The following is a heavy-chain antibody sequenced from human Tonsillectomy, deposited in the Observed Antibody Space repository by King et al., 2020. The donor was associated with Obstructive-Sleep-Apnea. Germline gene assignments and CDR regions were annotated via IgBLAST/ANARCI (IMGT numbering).Heavy chain of an antibody. D-gene: IGHD6-19*01. CDR1: GFTFSSYG. Sequence: VQLVESGGGVVQPGRSLRLSCAASGFTFSSYGMHWVRQAPGKGLEWVAVISYDGSNKYYADSVKGRFTISRDNSKNTLYQQMNSLRAEDTAVYYCAKGGDGSGWSEVGYWGQGTLVTVSS. CDR3: AKGGDGSGWSEVGY. CDR2: ISYDGSNK. V-gene: IGHV3-30*18. J-gene: IGHJ4*02.